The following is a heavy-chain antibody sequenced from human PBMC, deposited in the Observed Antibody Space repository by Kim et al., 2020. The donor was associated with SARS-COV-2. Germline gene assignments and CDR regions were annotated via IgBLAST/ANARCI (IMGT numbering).Heavy chain of an antibody. CDR3: ARPGIAEAGTRGMEV. Sequence: SETLSLTCTVSGGSISSSSYYWGWIRQPPGKGLEWIGSIYYSGSTYYNPSIKSRVTISVDTSKNQFSLKLSSVTAADTAVYYCARPGIAEAGTRGMEVWGQGNTVTVSS. CDR2: IYYSGST. D-gene: IGHD6-13*01. CDR1: GGSISSSSYY. J-gene: IGHJ6*02. V-gene: IGHV4-39*01.